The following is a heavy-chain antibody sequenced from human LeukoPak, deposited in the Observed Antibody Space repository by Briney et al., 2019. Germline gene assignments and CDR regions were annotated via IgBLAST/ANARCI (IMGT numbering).Heavy chain of an antibody. V-gene: IGHV5-51*01. CDR3: VRGQAYYYDSSGFPDY. Sequence: TGESLKISCKGSGYSFTSYWIGWVRQMPGKGLEWMGVIHPGDSDTRYGPSFQGQVAVSADKSISTAYLQWSSLKASDTAIYYCVRGQAYYYDSSGFPDYWGQGTLITVSS. J-gene: IGHJ4*02. D-gene: IGHD3-22*01. CDR2: IHPGDSDT. CDR1: GYSFTSYW.